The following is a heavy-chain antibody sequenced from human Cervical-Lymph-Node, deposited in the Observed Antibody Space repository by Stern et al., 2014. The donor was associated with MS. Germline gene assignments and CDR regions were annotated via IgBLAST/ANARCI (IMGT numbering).Heavy chain of an antibody. V-gene: IGHV1-18*01. CDR1: GYTFTNYG. CDR3: ARGGGDFWSGDDT. D-gene: IGHD3-3*01. CDR2: IYAYNGNI. Sequence: EQLLESGAEVKKPGASVKVSCKASGYTFTNYGINWVRQAPGQGLEWMGRIYAYNGNINYAQKFQGRVIMPTDTSTSTAYMELRSLRSDDTAVYYCARGGGDFWSGDDTWGQGTLVTVSS. J-gene: IGHJ4*02.